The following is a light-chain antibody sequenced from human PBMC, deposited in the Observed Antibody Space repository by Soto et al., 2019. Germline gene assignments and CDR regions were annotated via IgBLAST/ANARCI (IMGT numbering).Light chain of an antibody. J-gene: IGKJ1*01. V-gene: IGKV1-5*03. CDR1: QSISSW. CDR3: QQYYTYPWT. Sequence: DIQMTQSPSTLSASVGDRVTITCRASQSISSWLAWYQQRPGKGPKLLIYKASNLQGGVSSRFSGSGSGTEFTLTISGLQPDDFATYYCQQYYTYPWTFGHGTKVDIK. CDR2: KAS.